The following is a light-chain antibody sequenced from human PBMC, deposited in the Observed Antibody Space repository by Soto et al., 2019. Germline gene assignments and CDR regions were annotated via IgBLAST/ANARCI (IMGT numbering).Light chain of an antibody. Sequence: DIQMTQSPSTLSASVGDRVTITCRASESVSRLLAWYQQKPGRTPKLLIYQASTLESGVPSRFSGSGSGTEFTLTISSLQPDDFATYYCQQYNAYSQAFGKGTNVDIK. J-gene: IGKJ1*01. V-gene: IGKV1-5*03. CDR3: QQYNAYSQA. CDR2: QAS. CDR1: ESVSRL.